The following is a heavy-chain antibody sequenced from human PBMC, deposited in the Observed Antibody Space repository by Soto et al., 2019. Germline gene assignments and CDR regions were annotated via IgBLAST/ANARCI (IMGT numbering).Heavy chain of an antibody. CDR3: AKSVDSSGYYYGPFDY. CDR2: ISWDSGSI. V-gene: IGHV3-9*01. CDR1: GFTFNDYA. Sequence: EVQVVESGGGLVQPGRSLRLSCAASGFTFNDYAMHWARQAPGKGLEWVSGISWDSGSIGYAASVKGRFTISRDNPKNSLYLQMNSLRVEDTALYYCAKSVDSSGYYYGPFDYWGQGTLVTVSS. J-gene: IGHJ4*02. D-gene: IGHD3-22*01.